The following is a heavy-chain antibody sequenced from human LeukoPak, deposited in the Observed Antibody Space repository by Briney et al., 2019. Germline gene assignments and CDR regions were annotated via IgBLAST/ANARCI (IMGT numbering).Heavy chain of an antibody. CDR3: AYLAYCGGDCYSNLG. CDR1: GFTFSSYS. CDR2: ISSSSSTI. V-gene: IGHV3-48*04. J-gene: IGHJ4*02. Sequence: GGSLRLSCAASGFTFSSYSMNWVRQAPGKGLEWVSSISSSSSTIYYADSVKGRFTISRDNAKNSLYLQMNSLRAEDTAVYYCAYLAYCGGDCYSNLGWGQGTLVTVSS. D-gene: IGHD2-21*02.